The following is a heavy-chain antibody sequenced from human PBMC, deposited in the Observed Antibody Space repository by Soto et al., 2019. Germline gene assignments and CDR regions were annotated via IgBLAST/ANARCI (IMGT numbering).Heavy chain of an antibody. CDR3: ARGAYSSSSGQDY. CDR1: GFTFSSYA. D-gene: IGHD6-6*01. V-gene: IGHV3-30-3*01. CDR2: ISYDGSNK. Sequence: ESGGGVVQPGRSLRLSCAASGFTFSSYAMHWVRQAPGKGLEWVAVISYDGSNKYYADSVKGRFTISRDNSKNTLYLQMNSLRAEDTAVYYCARGAYSSSSGQDYWGQGTLVTVSS. J-gene: IGHJ4*02.